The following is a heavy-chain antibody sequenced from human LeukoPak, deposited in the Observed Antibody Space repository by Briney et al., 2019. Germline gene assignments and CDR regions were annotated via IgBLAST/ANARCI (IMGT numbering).Heavy chain of an antibody. D-gene: IGHD1-26*01. CDR1: GFTFSSYS. J-gene: IGHJ6*03. CDR2: IKQDGSEK. CDR3: ASGGELPYYYYYMDV. Sequence: GGSLRLSCAASGFTFSSYSMSWVRQAPGKGLEWVANIKQDGSEKYYVDSVKGRFTISRDNAKNSLYLQMNSLRAEDTAVYYCASGGELPYYYYYMDVWGKGTTVTVSS. V-gene: IGHV3-7*01.